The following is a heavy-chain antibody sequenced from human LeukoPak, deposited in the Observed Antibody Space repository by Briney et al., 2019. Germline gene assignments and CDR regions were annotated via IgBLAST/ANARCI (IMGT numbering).Heavy chain of an antibody. CDR1: GYTFTSYF. CDR3: ARAAPRSYYYYYGMDV. V-gene: IGHV1-46*01. CDR2: INPSGGST. J-gene: IGHJ6*02. Sequence: ASVKVSCKASGYTFTSYFMHWVRQAPGQGLEWMGIINPSGGSTSYAQKFQGRVTMTRDTSTSTVYMELSRLRSEDTAVYYCARAAPRSYYYYYGMDVWGQGTTVTVSS.